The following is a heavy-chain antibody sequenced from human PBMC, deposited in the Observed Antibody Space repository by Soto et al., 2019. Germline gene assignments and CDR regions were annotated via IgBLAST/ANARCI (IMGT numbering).Heavy chain of an antibody. CDR2: IYYSGST. J-gene: IGHJ6*02. CDR1: GGSISSGDYY. Sequence: NPSETLSLTCTVSGGSISSGDYYWSWIRQPPGKGLEWIGYIYYSGSTYYNPSLKSRVTISVDTSKNQFSLKLSSVTAADTAVYYCARGDSYGNYYGMDVWGQGTTVTVSS. V-gene: IGHV4-30-4*01. CDR3: ARGDSYGNYYGMDV. D-gene: IGHD5-18*01.